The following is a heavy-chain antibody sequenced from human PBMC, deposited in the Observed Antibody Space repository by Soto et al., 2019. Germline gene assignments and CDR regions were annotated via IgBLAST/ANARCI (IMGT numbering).Heavy chain of an antibody. D-gene: IGHD2-21*02. J-gene: IGHJ4*02. V-gene: IGHV1-46*01. CDR2: VNPSGGHT. CDR1: AYTFTDYY. Sequence: VASVTVSCTASAYTFTDYYIHRVRQAPGKGLEWMGTVNPSGGHTTYAQHFLGRVTMTRDTSTSTLYMELTSLTSDDSAIFYFARGGHVVVLTAALDYWGQGTLVTVSS. CDR3: ARGGHVVVLTAALDY.